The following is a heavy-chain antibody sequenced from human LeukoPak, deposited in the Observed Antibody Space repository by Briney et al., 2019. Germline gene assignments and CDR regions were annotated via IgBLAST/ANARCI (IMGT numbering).Heavy chain of an antibody. Sequence: ETSETLSLTCTVSGGSIRSYYWNWIRQPAGKGLEWIGRIDSSGSTTYSPSLRSRVTMSVDSSKSQISLNLNSVTAADTAMYYCARSPLSSSGWYRADFWGQGTLVTVSS. CDR1: GGSIRSYY. D-gene: IGHD6-19*01. V-gene: IGHV4-4*07. J-gene: IGHJ4*02. CDR3: ARSPLSSSGWYRADF. CDR2: IDSSGST.